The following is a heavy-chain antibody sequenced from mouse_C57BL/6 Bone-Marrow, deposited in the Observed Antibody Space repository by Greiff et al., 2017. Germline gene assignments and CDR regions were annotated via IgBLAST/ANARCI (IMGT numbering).Heavy chain of an antibody. V-gene: IGHV1-59*01. J-gene: IGHJ2*01. D-gene: IGHD1-1*01. CDR2: IDPSDSYT. CDR1: GYTFTSYW. CDR3: ARSYYYGSSWIY. Sequence: QVQLKQPGAELVRPGTSVKLSCKASGYTFTSYWMHWVKQRPGQGLEWIGVIDPSDSYTNYNQKFKGKATLTVDTSSSTAYMQLSSLPSEDSAVYYCARSYYYGSSWIYWGQGTTLTVSS.